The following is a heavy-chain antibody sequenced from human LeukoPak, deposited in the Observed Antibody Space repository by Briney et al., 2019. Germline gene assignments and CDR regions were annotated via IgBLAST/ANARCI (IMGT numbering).Heavy chain of an antibody. J-gene: IGHJ6*03. D-gene: IGHD6-6*01. CDR2: IYSGGST. V-gene: IGHV3-66*01. CDR1: GFTVSSNY. Sequence: PGGSLRLSCAASGFTVSSNYMTWVRQAPGKGLEWVSVIYSGGSTYYADSVKGRFTISRDNSKNTLYLQMGSLRAEDMAVYYCARVSIAARPGYYYYMDVWGKGTTVTVSS. CDR3: ARVSIAARPGYYYYMDV.